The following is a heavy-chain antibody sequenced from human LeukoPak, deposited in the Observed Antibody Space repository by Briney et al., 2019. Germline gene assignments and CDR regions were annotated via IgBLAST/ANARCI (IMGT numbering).Heavy chain of an antibody. CDR1: GYTFTSYG. CDR3: ARGVTPYYYYYMDV. V-gene: IGHV1-8*02. CDR2: MNPNSGNT. J-gene: IGHJ6*03. D-gene: IGHD5-18*01. Sequence: ASVKVSCKASGYTFTSYGISWVRQATGQGLEWMGWMNPNSGNTGYAQKFQGRVTMTRNTSISTAYMELSSLRSEDTAVYYCARGVTPYYYYYMDVWGKGTTVTISS.